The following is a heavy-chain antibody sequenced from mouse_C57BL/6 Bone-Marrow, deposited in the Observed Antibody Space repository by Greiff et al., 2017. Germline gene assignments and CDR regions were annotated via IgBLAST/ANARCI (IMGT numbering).Heavy chain of an antibody. CDR2: IHPNSGST. J-gene: IGHJ3*01. Sequence: QVQLKQPGAELVKPGASVKLSCKASGYTFTSYWMHWVKQRPGQGLEWIGMIHPNSGSTNYNEKFKSKATLTVDKSSSTAYMQLSSLTSEDSAVYYCARGDYYGSSYVAYWGQGTLVTVSA. CDR3: ARGDYYGSSYVAY. V-gene: IGHV1-64*01. D-gene: IGHD1-1*01. CDR1: GYTFTSYW.